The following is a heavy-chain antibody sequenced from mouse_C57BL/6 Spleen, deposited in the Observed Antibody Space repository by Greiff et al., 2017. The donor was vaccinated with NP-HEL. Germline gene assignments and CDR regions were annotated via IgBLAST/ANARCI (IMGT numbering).Heavy chain of an antibody. CDR1: GYTFTDYE. CDR2: IYPETGGT. D-gene: IGHD1-1*01. CDR3: TRSVYYYAMDY. Sequence: VQLQQSGAELVRPGASVTLSCKASGYTFTDYEMHWVKQTPVHGLEWIGAIYPETGGTAYNQKFKGKAILTADKSSSTAYMELRSLTSEDSAVYYCTRSVYYYAMDYWGQGTSVTVSS. V-gene: IGHV1-15*01. J-gene: IGHJ4*01.